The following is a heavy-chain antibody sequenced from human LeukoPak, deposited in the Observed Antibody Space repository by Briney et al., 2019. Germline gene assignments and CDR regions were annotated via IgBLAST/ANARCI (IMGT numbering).Heavy chain of an antibody. CDR3: ARDQEAFDY. Sequence: ASVKVSCTASGYSFTSNYIHWVRQAPGQGLEWMGMIYPRDGSTSYAQKFQGRVTVTRDTSTSTVHMGLSDLRSEDTAVYYCARDQEAFDYWGQGTLVTVSS. CDR2: IYPRDGST. CDR1: GYSFTSNY. V-gene: IGHV1-46*01. J-gene: IGHJ4*02.